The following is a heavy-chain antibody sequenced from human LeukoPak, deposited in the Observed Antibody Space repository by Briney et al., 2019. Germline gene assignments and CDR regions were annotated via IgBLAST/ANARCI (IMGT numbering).Heavy chain of an antibody. CDR1: EITLNIYR. J-gene: IGHJ4*02. CDR3: VNHDYGDSYVG. Sequence: GGPLRLSCEAAEITLNIYRMCWGRRAPGGGVVCVSRITPDGTTTDYADSVKGRFTISRDNAKNTLYLQMNSLRAEDAAVYFCVNHDYGDSYVGGGQGTLVTVSS. D-gene: IGHD4-17*01. V-gene: IGHV3-74*01. CDR2: ITPDGTTT.